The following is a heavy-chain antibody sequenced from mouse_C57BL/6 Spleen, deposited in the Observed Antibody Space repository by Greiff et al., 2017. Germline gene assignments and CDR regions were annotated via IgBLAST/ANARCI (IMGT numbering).Heavy chain of an antibody. V-gene: IGHV5-4*01. J-gene: IGHJ2*01. Sequence: EVHLVESGGGLVKPGGSLKLSCAASGFTFSSYAMSWVRQTPEKRLEWVATISDGGSYTYYPDNVKGRFTISRDNAKNNLYLQMSHLKSEDTAMYYCARERRGFDYWGQGTTLTVSS. CDR3: ARERRGFDY. CDR1: GFTFSSYA. CDR2: ISDGGSYT.